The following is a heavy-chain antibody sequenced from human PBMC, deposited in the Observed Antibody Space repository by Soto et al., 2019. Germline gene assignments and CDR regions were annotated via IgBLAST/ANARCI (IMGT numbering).Heavy chain of an antibody. V-gene: IGHV3-30-3*01. Sequence: RRLSCAASGFTFSSYAMHWVRQAPGKGLEWVAVISHDGSNKYYADSVKGRLTISRDNSKNTLYLQMNSLRAEDTAVYYCATTYYYDSSGYSPFDYWGQGTLVT. CDR1: GFTFSSYA. CDR3: ATTYYYDSSGYSPFDY. J-gene: IGHJ4*02. CDR2: ISHDGSNK. D-gene: IGHD3-22*01.